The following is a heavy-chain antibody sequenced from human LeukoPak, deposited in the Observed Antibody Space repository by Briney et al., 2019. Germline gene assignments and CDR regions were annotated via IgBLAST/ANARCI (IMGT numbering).Heavy chain of an antibody. CDR1: GFTFSSYE. CDR2: ISSGGSTI. Sequence: GGSLRLSCAASGFTFSSYEMNWVRQAPGKGLEWVSYISSGGSTIYYADSVKGRFTISRDNAKKSLYLQMNSLRAEDTALYHCARARSSSWYDWFDPWGQGTLVTVSS. J-gene: IGHJ5*02. D-gene: IGHD6-13*01. CDR3: ARARSSSWYDWFDP. V-gene: IGHV3-48*03.